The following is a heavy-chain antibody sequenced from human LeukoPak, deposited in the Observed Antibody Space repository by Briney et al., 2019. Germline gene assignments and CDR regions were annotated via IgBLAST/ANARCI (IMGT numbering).Heavy chain of an antibody. CDR3: ARDKIVGPTTLDY. J-gene: IGHJ4*02. CDR2: IKQDGNEK. V-gene: IGHV3-7*01. Sequence: GGSLRLSCAASGFTFSGYWMSWVRQTPEKGLEWVANIKQDGNEKYSVDSVKGRFTISRDNAKNSLYLHMNSLRADDTAVYYCARDKIVGPTTLDYWGQGTLVTVSS. CDR1: GFTFSGYW. D-gene: IGHD1-26*01.